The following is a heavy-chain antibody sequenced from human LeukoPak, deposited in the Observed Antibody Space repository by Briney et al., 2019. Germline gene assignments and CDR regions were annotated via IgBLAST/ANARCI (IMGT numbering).Heavy chain of an antibody. CDR3: ARGPYCSGGSCSSFDY. V-gene: IGHV4-34*01. CDR2: INHSGST. D-gene: IGHD2-15*01. J-gene: IGHJ4*02. CDR1: GGSFSGYY. Sequence: PSETLSLTCAVYGGSFSGYYWSWIRQPPGKGLEWIGEINHSGSTNYNPSLKSRVTISVDTSKNQFSLKLSSVTAADTAVYYCARGPYCSGGSCSSFDYWGQGTLVTVSS.